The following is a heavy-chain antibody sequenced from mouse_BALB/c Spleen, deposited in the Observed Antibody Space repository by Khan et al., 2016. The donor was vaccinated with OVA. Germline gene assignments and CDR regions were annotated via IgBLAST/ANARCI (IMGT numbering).Heavy chain of an antibody. CDR1: GYSITSGYF. CDR2: IRYDGNS. Sequence: EVQLQESGPGLVKPSQSLSLTCSVTGYSITSGYFWNWIRHFPGNNLEWMGYIRYDGNSDYNPSLKNRISITRDTSKNQFFLKLNSVTPEDTATYYCARGGSSGPAWFTYWGQGTLVTVSA. V-gene: IGHV3-6*02. CDR3: ARGGSSGPAWFTY. D-gene: IGHD3-1*01. J-gene: IGHJ3*01.